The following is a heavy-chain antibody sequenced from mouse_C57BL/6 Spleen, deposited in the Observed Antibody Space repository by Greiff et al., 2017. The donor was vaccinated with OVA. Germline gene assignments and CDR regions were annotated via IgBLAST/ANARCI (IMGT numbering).Heavy chain of an antibody. D-gene: IGHD2-4*01. Sequence: VQLQQPGAELVKPGASVKMSCKASGYTFTSYWITWVKQRPGQGLEWIGDIYPGSGSTNYNEKFKSKATLTVDTSSSTAYMQLSSLTSEDSAVYYCARKLNDNVYWYFDVWGTGTTVTVSS. CDR2: IYPGSGST. J-gene: IGHJ1*03. CDR1: GYTFTSYW. CDR3: ARKLNDNVYWYFDV. V-gene: IGHV1-55*01.